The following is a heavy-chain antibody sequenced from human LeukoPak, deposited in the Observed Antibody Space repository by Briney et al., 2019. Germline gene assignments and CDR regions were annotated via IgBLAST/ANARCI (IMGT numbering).Heavy chain of an antibody. J-gene: IGHJ6*02. CDR3: ARDGFWSGSGFYYYYGMDV. V-gene: IGHV3-11*04. D-gene: IGHD3-3*01. CDR1: GFTFSDYY. CDR2: ISSSGSTI. Sequence: GGSLRLSCAASGFTFSDYYMSWIRQAPGKGLEWVSYISSSGSTIYYADSVKGRFTISRDNSKNTLYLQMNSLRAEDTAVYYCARDGFWSGSGFYYYYGMDVWGQGTTVTVSS.